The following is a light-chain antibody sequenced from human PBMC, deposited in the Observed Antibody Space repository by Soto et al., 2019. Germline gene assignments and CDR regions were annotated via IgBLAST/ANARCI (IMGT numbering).Light chain of an antibody. CDR1: SSAVGGYHY. Sequence: QSALTQPASVSGSPGQSITISCTGTSSAVGGYHYVSWYQQYPGKAPKVMIYDVSNRPSGVSNRFSGSKSGNTASLTISGLQAEDEADYYCSSYTTSSTYVFGTGTKVTVL. CDR3: SSYTTSSTYV. CDR2: DVS. J-gene: IGLJ1*01. V-gene: IGLV2-14*01.